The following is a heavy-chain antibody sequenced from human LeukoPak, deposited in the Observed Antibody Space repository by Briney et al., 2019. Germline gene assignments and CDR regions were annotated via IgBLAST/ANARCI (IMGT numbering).Heavy chain of an antibody. Sequence: PAGSLRLSCAASAFTVSINYMSWVRQAPGKGREWVSLIYNGGNTYYADSVKGRFTISRDNSKNTVYLQMNSLRAEGTAVYYCARGETSSYDYWGEGTLVTVSS. CDR1: AFTVSINY. CDR2: IYNGGNT. D-gene: IGHD2-2*01. CDR3: ARGETSSYDY. V-gene: IGHV3-53*01. J-gene: IGHJ4*02.